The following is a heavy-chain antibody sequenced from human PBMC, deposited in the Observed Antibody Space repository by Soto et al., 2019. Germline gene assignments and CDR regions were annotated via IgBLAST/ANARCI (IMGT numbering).Heavy chain of an antibody. CDR1: TFTFTTFG. CDR3: TKVRAGPSSYYYYAMDV. V-gene: IGHV3-30*18. D-gene: IGHD6-25*01. Sequence: QLQLVESGGGVVQPGRSLRLSCEPSTFTFTTFGMHWVRQAPGKGLEWVAFISHDGSNKDYADSVKGRFTISRENPRNTLYLQMSSLRAEDTAVYYCTKVRAGPSSYYYYAMDVWCQGTTVTVSS. J-gene: IGHJ6*02. CDR2: ISHDGSNK.